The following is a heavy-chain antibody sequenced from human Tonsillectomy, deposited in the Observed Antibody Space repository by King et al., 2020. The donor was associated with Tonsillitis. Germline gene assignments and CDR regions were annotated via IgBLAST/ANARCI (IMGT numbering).Heavy chain of an antibody. CDR1: GFTFDDYA. J-gene: IGHJ4*02. Sequence: EVQLVESGGGLVQPGRSLRLSCAASGFTFDDYAMHWVRQAPGKGLEWVSGISWNSGSIGYADSVKGRFTISRDNAKNSLYLQMNSLRAEDTALYYCAKGHYYGSGSYFDYWGQGTLVTVAS. V-gene: IGHV3-9*01. D-gene: IGHD3-10*01. CDR2: ISWNSGSI. CDR3: AKGHYYGSGSYFDY.